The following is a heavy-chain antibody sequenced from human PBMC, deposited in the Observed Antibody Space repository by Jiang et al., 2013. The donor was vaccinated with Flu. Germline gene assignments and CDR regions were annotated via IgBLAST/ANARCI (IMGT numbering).Heavy chain of an antibody. V-gene: IGHV4-30-4*01. D-gene: IGHD4-17*01. CDR1: GGTIDGVITT. CDR2: IYSSGNT. Sequence: PGLVKASQTLSLTCTVSGGTIDGVITTGIGSASPPGRGLEWIGHIYSSGNTFYNPSLASRLSISVDTSNDQVSLKLTSVTAADTAVYYCARNLFGDSVTFFSYGMDVWGQGTTVTVSS. J-gene: IGHJ6*02. CDR3: ARNLFGDSVTFFSYGMDV.